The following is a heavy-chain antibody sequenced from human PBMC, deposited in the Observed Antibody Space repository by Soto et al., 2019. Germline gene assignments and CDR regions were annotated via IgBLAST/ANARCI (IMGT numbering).Heavy chain of an antibody. CDR2: ISGSGGSS. Sequence: GGSLRLSCAAAGFAFSTYAMTWVRQAPGKGLEWVSVISGSGGSSYYAASVKGRFTISRDNSKNTLFLQMNGLRAEDTAVYYCAKVTKRAAAGRYEYYKYGMDVWGQGTTVTAP. CDR3: AKVTKRAAAGRYEYYKYGMDV. CDR1: GFAFSTYA. V-gene: IGHV3-23*01. D-gene: IGHD6-13*01. J-gene: IGHJ6*02.